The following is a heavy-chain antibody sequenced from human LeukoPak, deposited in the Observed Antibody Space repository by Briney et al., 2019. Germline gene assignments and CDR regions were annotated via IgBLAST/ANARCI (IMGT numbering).Heavy chain of an antibody. CDR3: ARTGPYYDFWSGYHTPYYFDY. V-gene: IGHV1-2*02. D-gene: IGHD3-3*01. Sequence: GASVKVSCKASGYTFTSYYMHWVRQAPGQGREGMGWINPNSGGTNYAQKFQGRVTMTRDTSISTAYMELSRLRSDDTAVYYCARTGPYYDFWSGYHTPYYFDYWGQGTLVTVSS. J-gene: IGHJ4*02. CDR2: INPNSGGT. CDR1: GYTFTSYY.